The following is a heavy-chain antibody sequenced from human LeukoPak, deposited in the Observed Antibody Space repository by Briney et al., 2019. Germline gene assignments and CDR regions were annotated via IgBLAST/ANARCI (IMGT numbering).Heavy chain of an antibody. V-gene: IGHV4-34*01. CDR2: INHSGST. CDR1: GGSFSGYY. Sequence: SSETLSLTCAVYGGSFSGYYWSWIRQPPGKGLEWIGEINHSGSTNYNPSLKSRVTISVDTSKNQFSLKPSSVTAADTAVYYCARGRIQDYWGQGTLVTVSS. D-gene: IGHD5-18*01. CDR3: ARGRIQDY. J-gene: IGHJ4*02.